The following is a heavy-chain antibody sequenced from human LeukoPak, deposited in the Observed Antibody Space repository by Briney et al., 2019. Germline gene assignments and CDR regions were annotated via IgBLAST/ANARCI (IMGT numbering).Heavy chain of an antibody. D-gene: IGHD6-19*01. CDR1: GFTFSSYG. V-gene: IGHV3-30*02. J-gene: IGHJ4*02. CDR2: IRSDGSNK. Sequence: GGSLRLSCAASGFTFSSYGMHWVRQAPGKGLEWVAFIRSDGSNKYYADSVKGRFTISRDNSKLYLQMNSLRAEDTAVYYRAKKGYSNGWRDSYYFDCWGQGTLVTVSS. CDR3: AKKGYSNGWRDSYYFDC.